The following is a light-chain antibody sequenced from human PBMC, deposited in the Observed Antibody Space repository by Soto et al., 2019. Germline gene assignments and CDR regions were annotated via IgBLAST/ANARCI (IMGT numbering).Light chain of an antibody. V-gene: IGKV3-11*01. CDR2: DAS. Sequence: EIVLSQSPATLSLSPGERATVSCRASQSVSSYLAWYQQKPGQAPRLLISDASNRATGIPARFSGSGSGTDFTLTISSLEPEDFAVYYCKQCRSWPLTFGGGTKVEIK. CDR3: KQCRSWPLT. J-gene: IGKJ4*01. CDR1: QSVSSY.